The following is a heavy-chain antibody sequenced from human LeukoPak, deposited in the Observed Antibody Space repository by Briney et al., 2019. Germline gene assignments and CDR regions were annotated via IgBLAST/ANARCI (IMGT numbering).Heavy chain of an antibody. CDR1: GYTFSSYA. D-gene: IGHD3-22*01. CDR2: INAGNGNT. Sequence: GASVKVSCKASGYTFSSYAIHWVRQAPGQRLEWMGWINAGNGNTKYSQKFQGRVTITRDTSASTAYMELSSLRSEDTAVYYCAREEYYYDSSGYYASCFDYWGQGTLVTVSS. CDR3: AREEYYYDSSGYYASCFDY. V-gene: IGHV1-3*01. J-gene: IGHJ4*02.